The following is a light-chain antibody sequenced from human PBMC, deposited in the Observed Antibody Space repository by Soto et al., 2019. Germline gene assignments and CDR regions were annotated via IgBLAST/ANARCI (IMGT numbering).Light chain of an antibody. V-gene: IGKV4-1*01. Sequence: DIVMTQSPDSLAVSLGERPTINCKSSQSIFYSSNNKNSLAWFQQQPGQRPKLLIYWTSTWESGVPDRFSGSGSGTDFTLTISSLQAEDVAVYYCQQYYSSVVTFGQGTRLEIK. CDR1: QSIFYSSNNKNS. CDR2: WTS. CDR3: QQYYSSVVT. J-gene: IGKJ5*01.